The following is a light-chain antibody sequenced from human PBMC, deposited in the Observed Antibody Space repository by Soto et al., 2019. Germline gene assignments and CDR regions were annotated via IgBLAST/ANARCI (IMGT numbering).Light chain of an antibody. V-gene: IGKV3-15*01. J-gene: IGKJ2*01. Sequence: EVVMTQSPATLSVFPGERVTLSCRASQSVSSSLAWYQQKPGQAPRLLIYSASTRATGIPARFSGSGSGTEFTLTISSLESEDFAVYYCQQYIKGYTFGQGTKLEIK. CDR3: QQYIKGYT. CDR1: QSVSSS. CDR2: SAS.